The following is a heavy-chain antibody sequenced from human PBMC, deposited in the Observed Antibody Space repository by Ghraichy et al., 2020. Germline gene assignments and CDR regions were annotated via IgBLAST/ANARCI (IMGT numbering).Heavy chain of an antibody. J-gene: IGHJ4*02. D-gene: IGHD2-15*01. CDR2: FYYSGST. CDR3: VRHRSPRDYFDY. V-gene: IGHV4-39*01. CDR1: GGSISSTSYY. Sequence: SETLSLTCTVSGGSISSTSYYWGWIRQPPGKGLEWIGSFYYSGSTYYNPSLKSRVTISVDTSKNQFSLKLTSVTAADTAVYYCVRHRSPRDYFDYWGQGTLVTVSS.